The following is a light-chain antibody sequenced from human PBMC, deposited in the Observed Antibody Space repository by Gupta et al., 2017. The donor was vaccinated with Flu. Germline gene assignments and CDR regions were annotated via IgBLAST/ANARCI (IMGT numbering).Light chain of an antibody. CDR3: QQYGSTPRT. CDR2: GAT. CDR1: PSVSSN. J-gene: IGKJ1*01. V-gene: IGKV3-20*01. Sequence: EIGLTQSPGTLSLSPGERATLSCRACPSVSSNLTWYQQKPGQAPRLLIYGATSLTTGILDRFSGSGSGTDITLTISRLEPEHFAVYYCQQYGSTPRTFGQETKVELK.